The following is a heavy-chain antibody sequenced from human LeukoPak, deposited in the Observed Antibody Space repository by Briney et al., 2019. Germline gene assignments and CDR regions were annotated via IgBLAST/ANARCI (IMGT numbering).Heavy chain of an antibody. Sequence: GGSLRLSCAASGFTFSSYRMNWVRQAPGKGLEWVSSISSGSGYIHYADSVKGRFTISRDNAKKSLYLQMNSLRAEDTAVYYCARDGLGIDYWGQGTLVTVSS. V-gene: IGHV3-21*01. CDR2: ISSGSGYI. CDR1: GFTFSSYR. CDR3: ARDGLGIDY. J-gene: IGHJ4*02. D-gene: IGHD3-10*01.